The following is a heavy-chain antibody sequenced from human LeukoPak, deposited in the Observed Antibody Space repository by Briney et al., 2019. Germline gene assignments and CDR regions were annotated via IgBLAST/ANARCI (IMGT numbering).Heavy chain of an antibody. J-gene: IGHJ4*02. CDR1: GFTFSSYW. CDR3: ARDIEAAGLFLDY. D-gene: IGHD6-13*01. CDR2: MKYDGSEK. V-gene: IGHV3-7*01. Sequence: GGSLRLSCAASGFTFSSYWMSCVRQAPGKGLEWVANMKYDGSEKYYVDSVKGRFTISRDNAKNSLYLQMNSLRAEDTAVYYCARDIEAAGLFLDYWGQGTLVTVSS.